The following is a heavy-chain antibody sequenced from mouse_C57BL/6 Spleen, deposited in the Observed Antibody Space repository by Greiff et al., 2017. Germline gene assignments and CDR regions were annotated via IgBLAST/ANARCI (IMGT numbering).Heavy chain of an antibody. CDR3: VRQLTGKGCFDY. CDR1: GFSFNTYA. D-gene: IGHD4-1*01. Sequence: VQLVESGGGLVQPKGSLKLSCAASGFSFNTYAMNWVRQAPGKGLEWVARIRSKSNNYATYYADSVKDRFTISRDDSESMLYLQMNNLKTEDTAMYYCVRQLTGKGCFDYWGQGTTLTVSS. CDR2: IRSKSNNYAT. V-gene: IGHV10-1*01. J-gene: IGHJ2*01.